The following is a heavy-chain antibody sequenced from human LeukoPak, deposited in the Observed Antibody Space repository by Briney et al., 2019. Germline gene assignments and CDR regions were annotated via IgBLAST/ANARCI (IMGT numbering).Heavy chain of an antibody. CDR2: FDPVEGDT. CDR1: GYTLTELS. J-gene: IGHJ4*02. V-gene: IGHV1-24*01. Sequence: GASVKVSCKVSGYTLTELSMHWVRQAPGKGLEWMGGFDPVEGDTIYAQKFQGRVTMTEDTSTDTAYMELSSLRSEDTAVYYCARGIYDFWSGYFHYFDYWGQGTLVTVSS. CDR3: ARGIYDFWSGYFHYFDY. D-gene: IGHD3-3*01.